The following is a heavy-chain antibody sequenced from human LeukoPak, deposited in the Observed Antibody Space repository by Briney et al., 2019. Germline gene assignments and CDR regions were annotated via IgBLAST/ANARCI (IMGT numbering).Heavy chain of an antibody. D-gene: IGHD5-12*01. V-gene: IGHV3-21*05. CDR2: ISTSGSYT. CDR1: GFTFSSYR. CDR3: AKEGYSGYYAFDI. J-gene: IGHJ3*02. Sequence: PGGSLRLSCAASGFTFSSYRMNWVRQAPGKGLEWVSYISTSGSYTNYADSVKGRFTISRDNAKNSLYLQMNSLRADDTAMYYCAKEGYSGYYAFDIWGQGTMVTVSS.